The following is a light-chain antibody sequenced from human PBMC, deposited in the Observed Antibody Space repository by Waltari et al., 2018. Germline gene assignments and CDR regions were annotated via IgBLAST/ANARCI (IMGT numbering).Light chain of an antibody. CDR3: QQYSTYSST. Sequence: DIQMTQSPFTLSASVGDRVTITCRASQSISGWLAWYQQKPGKAPKHLIYKASTLEGGVPSRFSGGGSGTEFTLTISSLQPDDFATYYCQQYSTYSSTFGHGTKVDVK. CDR1: QSISGW. J-gene: IGKJ1*01. V-gene: IGKV1-5*03. CDR2: KAS.